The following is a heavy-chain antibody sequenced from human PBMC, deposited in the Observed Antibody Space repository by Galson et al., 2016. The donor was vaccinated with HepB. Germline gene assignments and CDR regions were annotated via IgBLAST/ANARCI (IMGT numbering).Heavy chain of an antibody. J-gene: IGHJ4*02. Sequence: SLRLSCAVSGYSISDPSIDWVRQAPFKGLAVVGRTKNKANSYTTEYAASVKGRFTISRDDSKNSVYLKMNTLKTEDTAVYYCLRWVTGAADYWGQGTLVTVSS. CDR2: TKNKANSYTT. CDR3: LRWVTGAADY. D-gene: IGHD7-27*01. CDR1: GYSISDPS. V-gene: IGHV3-72*01.